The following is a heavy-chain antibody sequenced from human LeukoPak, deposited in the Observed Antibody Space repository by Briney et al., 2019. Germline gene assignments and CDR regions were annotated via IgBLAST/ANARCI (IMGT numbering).Heavy chain of an antibody. D-gene: IGHD1-1*01. CDR2: INPDSGVT. V-gene: IGHV1-2*02. J-gene: IGHJ4*02. Sequence: ASVKVSCKASGYTFTTYFIHWVRQAPGRGPEWMGWINPDSGVTKSAQKFQGRVAMTRDTSIITAYMELSSLTSDDTAVYYCARVEDGGTHLTYWAQGTLVTVSS. CDR3: ARVEDGGTHLTY. CDR1: GYTFTTYF.